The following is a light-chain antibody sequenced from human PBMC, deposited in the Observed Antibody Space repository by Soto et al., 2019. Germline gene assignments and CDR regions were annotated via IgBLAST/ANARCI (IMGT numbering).Light chain of an antibody. V-gene: IGLV2-8*01. J-gene: IGLJ1*01. Sequence: QSALTQPPSASGPPGQSVAISCTGTSSDVGGYNYVSWYQQHPGKAPKLMIYEVNKRPSGVPDRFSGSKSGNTASLTVSGLQAEDEADYYCSSYAGSSNVFGTGTKVTAL. CDR2: EVN. CDR3: SSYAGSSNV. CDR1: SSDVGGYNY.